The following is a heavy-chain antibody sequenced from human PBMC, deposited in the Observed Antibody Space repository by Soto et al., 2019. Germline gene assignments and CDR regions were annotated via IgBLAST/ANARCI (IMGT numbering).Heavy chain of an antibody. CDR2: IYYSGST. V-gene: IGHV4-39*01. CDR1: GGSISSSSYY. J-gene: IGHJ4*02. Sequence: QLQLQESGPGLVKPSETLSLTCTVSGGSISSSSYYWGWIRQPPGKGLEWIGSIYYSGSTYYNPSLQSRVTISVDTSKNQFSLKLSSVTAADTAVYYCARTQWAYDFWSGYYPPHYYFDYWGQGTLVTVSS. D-gene: IGHD3-3*01. CDR3: ARTQWAYDFWSGYYPPHYYFDY.